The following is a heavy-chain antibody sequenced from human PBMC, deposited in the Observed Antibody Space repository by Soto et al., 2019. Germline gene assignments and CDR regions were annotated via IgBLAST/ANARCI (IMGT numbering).Heavy chain of an antibody. CDR2: ISAINGAT. J-gene: IGHJ4*02. CDR3: TRSKGIAEAEGY. V-gene: IGHV1-18*01. Sequence: QVQLVQSGGEVRKPGASVKVSCKASGYTFATYGVSWVRQAPGQGLEWVGWISAINGATSSAQKFHDRGIITTDTSTSTAVLELRSLRSADTAIYYCTRSKGIAEAEGYWGQGTLVTVSS. D-gene: IGHD6-19*01. CDR1: GYTFATYG.